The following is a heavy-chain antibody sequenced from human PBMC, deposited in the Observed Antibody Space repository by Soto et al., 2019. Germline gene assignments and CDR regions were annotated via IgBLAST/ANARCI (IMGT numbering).Heavy chain of an antibody. CDR3: AKLVRGLFPKSPIDY. CDR2: ISGTGGTT. D-gene: IGHD3-10*01. J-gene: IGHJ4*02. Sequence: PGGSLSLSCAASGFTFSSNAVSWVRQAPGKGLEWVSDISGTGGTTYYADSVKGRFTISRDNSQNMLYLQMNSLSAEDTAIYFCAKLVRGLFPKSPIDYWGQGTLVTVSS. CDR1: GFTFSSNA. V-gene: IGHV3-23*01.